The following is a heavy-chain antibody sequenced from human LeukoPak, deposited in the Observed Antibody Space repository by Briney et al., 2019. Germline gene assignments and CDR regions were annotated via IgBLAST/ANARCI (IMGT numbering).Heavy chain of an antibody. CDR1: AFTFSIYA. CDR3: ARGRLASTATTTYDY. D-gene: IGHD4-17*01. J-gene: IGHJ4*02. V-gene: IGHV3-64*01. CDR2: IVSNGGST. Sequence: GGSLRLSCAASAFTFSIYAMHWVRQAPGKGLEYVSAIVSNGGSTYYANSVKGRFIISRDNSKNTLYLQMGSLRAEDMAVYYCARGRLASTATTTYDYWGQGTLVTVSS.